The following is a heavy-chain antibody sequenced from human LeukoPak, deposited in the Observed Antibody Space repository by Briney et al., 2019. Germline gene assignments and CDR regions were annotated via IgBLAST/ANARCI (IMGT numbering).Heavy chain of an antibody. V-gene: IGHV3-48*01. J-gene: IGHJ4*02. CDR2: ITGSGVTT. CDR1: GFTFSNYG. CDR3: ARDQGGVGY. Sequence: GGSLRLSCAASGFTFSNYGMNWVRQAPGKGLEWVSGITGSGVTTYYADSVKGRFTISRDNAKNSLYLEMNSLRAEDTAVYYCARDQGGVGYWGQGTLVTVSS. D-gene: IGHD3-16*01.